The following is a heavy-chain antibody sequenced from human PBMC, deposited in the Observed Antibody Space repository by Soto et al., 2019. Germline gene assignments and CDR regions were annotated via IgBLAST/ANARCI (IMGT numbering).Heavy chain of an antibody. CDR3: ARGAKEELLWFGELEIYYYGMDV. CDR2: ISAYNGNT. J-gene: IGHJ6*02. D-gene: IGHD3-10*01. Sequence: ASVKVSCKASGYTFTSYGIRWVRQAPGQGLEWMGWISAYNGNTNYAQKLQGRVTMTTDTSTSTAYMELRSLRSDDTAVYYCARGAKEELLWFGELEIYYYGMDVWGQGTTVTVSS. CDR1: GYTFTSYG. V-gene: IGHV1-18*01.